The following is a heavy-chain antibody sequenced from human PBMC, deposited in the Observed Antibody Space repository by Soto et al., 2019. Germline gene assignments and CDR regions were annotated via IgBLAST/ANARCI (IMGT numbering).Heavy chain of an antibody. V-gene: IGHV4-39*01. D-gene: IGHD3-3*01. Sequence: QLQLQESGPGLVKPSETLSLTCTVSGGSISSSSYYWGWIRQPPGKGLEWIGSIYYSGSTYYNPSLKSRVTISVDTSKNQFSLKLSSVTAADTAVYYCARSRGYGPYDFWSGYVAYGMDVWGQGTTVTVSS. J-gene: IGHJ6*02. CDR2: IYYSGST. CDR3: ARSRGYGPYDFWSGYVAYGMDV. CDR1: GGSISSSSYY.